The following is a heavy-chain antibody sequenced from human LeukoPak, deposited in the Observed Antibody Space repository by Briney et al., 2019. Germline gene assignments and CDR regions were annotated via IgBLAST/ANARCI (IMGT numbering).Heavy chain of an antibody. V-gene: IGHV4-59*01. D-gene: IGHD3-3*01. CDR3: ARVNYDNWFDP. CDR1: GGSISSYH. J-gene: IGHJ5*02. Sequence: PSETLSLTCTVSGGSISSYHWSWIRQPPGKGLEWIGYIYYSGSTNYSPSLKSRVTISVDTSKNQFSLKLSSVTAADTAVYYCARVNYDNWFDPWGQGTLVTVSS. CDR2: IYYSGST.